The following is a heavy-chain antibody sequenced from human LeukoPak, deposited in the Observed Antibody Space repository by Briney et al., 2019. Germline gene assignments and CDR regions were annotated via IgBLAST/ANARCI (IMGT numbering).Heavy chain of an antibody. J-gene: IGHJ4*02. Sequence: GGSLRLSCAASGFTFSSYAMHWVRQAPGKGLEYVSAISSNGGSTYYANSVKGRFTISRDNSKNTLYLQMGSLRAEDMAVYYCARAADYYDSSGYYRAPTQDFDYWGQGTLVTVSS. CDR3: ARAADYYDSSGYYRAPTQDFDY. CDR2: ISSNGGST. CDR1: GFTFSSYA. V-gene: IGHV3-64*01. D-gene: IGHD3-22*01.